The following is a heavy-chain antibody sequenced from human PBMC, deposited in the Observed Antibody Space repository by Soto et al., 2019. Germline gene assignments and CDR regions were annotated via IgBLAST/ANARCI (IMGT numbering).Heavy chain of an antibody. Sequence: GGSLRLSCAASGFTFSAYWMYWVRQPPGKGLVWVSRISSDGTSTTYADSVKGRFTISRDNSKNTLYLQMNSLRGEDTAVYYCAKETVEYYFDYSGQGTLVTVSS. V-gene: IGHV3-74*03. J-gene: IGHJ4*02. CDR3: AKETVEYYFDY. CDR1: GFTFSAYW. CDR2: ISSDGTST. D-gene: IGHD3-3*01.